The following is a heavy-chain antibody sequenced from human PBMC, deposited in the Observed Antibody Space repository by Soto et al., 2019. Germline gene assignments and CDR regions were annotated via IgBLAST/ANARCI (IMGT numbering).Heavy chain of an antibody. CDR3: SANDHDDHTTFDQ. D-gene: IGHD3-16*01. CDR2: IRKKANNYAT. Sequence: EVQFVESGGGLVQPGGSLKLSCAVSGLTFSGSAMHWVRLASGKGLEWVGHIRKKANNYATAYAASVKGRFTISRDDSKNMAYLQMNSLKTEDTAVYHCSANDHDDHTTFDQWGQGTLVTVSS. J-gene: IGHJ4*02. CDR1: GLTFSGSA. V-gene: IGHV3-73*01.